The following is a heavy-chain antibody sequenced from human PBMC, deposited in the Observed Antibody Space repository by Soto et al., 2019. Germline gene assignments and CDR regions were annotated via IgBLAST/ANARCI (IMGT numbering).Heavy chain of an antibody. CDR1: GGSFSGYY. V-gene: IGHV4-59*08. CDR2: IYYSGST. D-gene: IGHD6-13*01. Sequence: SETLSLTCAVYGGSFSGYYWSWIRQPPGKGLEWIGYIYYSGSTNYNPSLKSRVTISVDTSKNQFSLKLSSVTAADTAVYYCARPPLSSGYSSSWYNHYYMDVWGKGTTVTVSS. CDR3: ARPPLSSGYSSSWYNHYYMDV. J-gene: IGHJ6*03.